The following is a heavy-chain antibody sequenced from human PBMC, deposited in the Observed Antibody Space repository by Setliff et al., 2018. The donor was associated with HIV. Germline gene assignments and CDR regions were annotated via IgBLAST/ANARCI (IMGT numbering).Heavy chain of an antibody. CDR2: IYNSGGT. CDR1: GGSMSSYF. Sequence: SETLSLTCTVSGGSMSSYFWSWIRQSPGKGLEWIGYIYNSGGTNYNPSLKSRVTISLDTSKNQFSLNLTSVTAADTAGYYCARVDCSGGSCYSPAYWGQGTLVTVSS. V-gene: IGHV4-59*01. D-gene: IGHD2-15*01. CDR3: ARVDCSGGSCYSPAY. J-gene: IGHJ4*02.